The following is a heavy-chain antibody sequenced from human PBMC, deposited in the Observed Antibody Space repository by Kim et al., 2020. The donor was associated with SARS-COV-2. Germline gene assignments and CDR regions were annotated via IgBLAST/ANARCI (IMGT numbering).Heavy chain of an antibody. Sequence: GGSLRLSCAASGFTFRNYWMSWVRQAPGKGLEWVANINQDGSDIEYVDSVKGRFTISRDNAKNSLYLQLNSLRAEDTAVYYCARAGSFPSTRHVAHWGQGTLVTVSP. CDR1: GFTFRNYW. D-gene: IGHD2-15*01. CDR3: ARAGSFPSTRHVAH. J-gene: IGHJ4*02. CDR2: INQDGSDI. V-gene: IGHV3-7*01.